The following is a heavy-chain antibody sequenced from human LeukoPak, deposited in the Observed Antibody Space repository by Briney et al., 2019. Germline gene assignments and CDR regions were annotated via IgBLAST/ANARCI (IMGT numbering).Heavy chain of an antibody. V-gene: IGHV3-30*04. D-gene: IGHD2-2*01. J-gene: IGHJ4*02. CDR1: GFTFSSYA. CDR2: ISYDGSNK. Sequence: GGSLRLSCAASGFTFSSYAMHWVRQAPGKGLEGVAVISYDGSNKYYADSVKGRFTISRDKSKNTLYLQMNRLRAEDTAVYYCAKVGHCSSTNCYAEFRFDYWGQGTLVTVSS. CDR3: AKVGHCSSTNCYAEFRFDY.